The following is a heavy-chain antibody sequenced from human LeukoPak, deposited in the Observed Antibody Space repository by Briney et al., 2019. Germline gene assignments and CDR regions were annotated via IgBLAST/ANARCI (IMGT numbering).Heavy chain of an antibody. J-gene: IGHJ4*02. Sequence: PGGSPRLSCAASAFSLSNAWRSWVRHAPGKGREWVGRIKTKTDGGTTNYAAPVKGRSTTSRDASKNTLYLQMNSLKTEDTGVYYCTIDSNTGWSGYWGERTLVTVST. CDR2: IKTKTDGGTT. V-gene: IGHV3-15*01. CDR1: AFSLSNAW. CDR3: TIDSNTGWSGY. D-gene: IGHD6-19*01.